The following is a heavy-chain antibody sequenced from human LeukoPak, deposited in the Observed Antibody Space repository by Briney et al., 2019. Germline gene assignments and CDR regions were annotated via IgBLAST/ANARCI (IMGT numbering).Heavy chain of an antibody. CDR1: RFTFSSYA. J-gene: IGHJ4*02. CDR2: ISGSGGST. CDR3: AKIVSVVVVAAMPLIDY. Sequence: PGGSLRLSCAASRFTFSSYAMSWVRQAPGKGLEWVSAISGSGGSTYYADSVKGRFTTSRDNSTSTLYLQSSSLRDEHTAVYYCAKIVSVVVVAAMPLIDYWGQGTLVTVSS. V-gene: IGHV3-23*01. D-gene: IGHD2-15*01.